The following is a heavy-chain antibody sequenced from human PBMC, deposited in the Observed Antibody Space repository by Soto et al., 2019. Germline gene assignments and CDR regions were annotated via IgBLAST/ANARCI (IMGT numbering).Heavy chain of an antibody. V-gene: IGHV4-59*08. D-gene: IGHD4-17*01. CDR3: ARMDYGDRYYYYYYMDV. J-gene: IGHJ6*03. Sequence: SETLSLTCTVSGGSISSYYWSWIRQPPGKGLEWIGYIYYSGSTNYNPSLKSRVTISVDTSKNQFSLKLSSVTAADTAVYYCARMDYGDRYYYYYYMDVWGKGTTVTVSS. CDR1: GGSISSYY. CDR2: IYYSGST.